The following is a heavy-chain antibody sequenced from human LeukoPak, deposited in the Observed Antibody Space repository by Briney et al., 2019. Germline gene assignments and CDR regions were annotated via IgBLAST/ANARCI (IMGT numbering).Heavy chain of an antibody. Sequence: ASVKVSCKASGGTFGSYAISWVRQAPGQGLEWMGRIIPILGIANYAQKFQGRVTITADKSTSTAYMELSSLRSEDTAVYYCARDSLLEQLLPIDPWGQGTLVTVSS. V-gene: IGHV1-69*04. D-gene: IGHD6-6*01. J-gene: IGHJ5*02. CDR2: IIPILGIA. CDR3: ARDSLLEQLLPIDP. CDR1: GGTFGSYA.